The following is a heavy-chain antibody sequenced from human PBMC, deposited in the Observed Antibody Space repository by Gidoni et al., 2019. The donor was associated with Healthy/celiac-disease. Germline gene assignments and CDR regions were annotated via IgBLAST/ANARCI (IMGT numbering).Heavy chain of an antibody. J-gene: IGHJ4*02. CDR1: GGSISSSSYY. CDR3: ASRQLLENDY. CDR2: IYYSGST. V-gene: IGHV4-39*01. D-gene: IGHD1-26*01. Sequence: QLQLQESGPGLVKPSETLSLSCTVSGGSISSSSYYWGWIRQPPGKGLEWIGSIYYSGSTYYNPSLKSRVTISVDTSKNQFSLKLSSVTAADTAVYYCASRQLLENDYWGQGTLVTVSS.